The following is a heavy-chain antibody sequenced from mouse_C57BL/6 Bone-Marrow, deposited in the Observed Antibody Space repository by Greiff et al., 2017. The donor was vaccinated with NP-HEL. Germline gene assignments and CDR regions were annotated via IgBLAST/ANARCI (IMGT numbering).Heavy chain of an antibody. CDR3: ARPDYYGSAWFAY. D-gene: IGHD1-1*01. J-gene: IGHJ3*01. CDR1: GYSFTDYN. Sequence: VHVKQSGPELVKPGASVKISCKASGYSFTDYNMNWVKQSNGKSLEWIGVINPNYGTTSYNQKFKGKATLTVDQSSSTAYMQLNSLTSEDSAVYYCARPDYYGSAWFAYWGQGTLVTVSA. CDR2: INPNYGTT. V-gene: IGHV1-39*01.